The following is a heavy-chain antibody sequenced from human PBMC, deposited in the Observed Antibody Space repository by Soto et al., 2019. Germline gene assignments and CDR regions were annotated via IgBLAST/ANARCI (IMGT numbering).Heavy chain of an antibody. CDR1: GGSFSGYY. D-gene: IGHD2-2*01. V-gene: IGHV4-34*01. CDR3: ARGDIVVVPAAYYYYYYGMDV. CDR2: INHSGST. Sequence: SETLSLTCAVYGGSFSGYYWSWIRQPPGKGLEWIGEINHSGSTNYNPSLKSRVTISVDTSKNQFSLKLSSVTAADTAVYYCARGDIVVVPAAYYYYYYGMDVWGQGTTVTVSS. J-gene: IGHJ6*02.